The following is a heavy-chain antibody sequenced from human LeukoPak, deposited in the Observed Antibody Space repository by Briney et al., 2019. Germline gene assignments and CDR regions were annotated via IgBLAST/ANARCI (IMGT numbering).Heavy chain of an antibody. CDR2: ISSSSSHI. Sequence: PGGSLRLSCAASGFTFSTYSMNWVRQAPGKGLEWVSSISSSSSHIYYADSVKGRFTMSRDSAKNSLYLQMNSLRADDTAVYYCARVLEAASFDYWGQGSPVTVSS. CDR3: ARVLEAASFDY. CDR1: GFTFSTYS. V-gene: IGHV3-21*01. J-gene: IGHJ4*02. D-gene: IGHD6-13*01.